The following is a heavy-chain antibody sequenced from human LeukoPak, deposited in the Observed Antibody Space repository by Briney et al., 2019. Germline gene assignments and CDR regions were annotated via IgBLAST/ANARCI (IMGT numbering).Heavy chain of an antibody. D-gene: IGHD3-10*01. CDR2: IYHSVST. J-gene: IGHJ3*02. V-gene: IGHV4-38-2*01. CDR3: ARLRRDYYGSGAHDFDI. Sequence: PSETLSLTCAVSGYSISSGYYWGWIRQPPGKGLEWIGSIYHSVSTYYNPSLKIRVTISIDTSKNQFSLKLSSVTAADTAVYYCARLRRDYYGSGAHDFDIWGQGTMVTVSS. CDR1: GYSISSGYY.